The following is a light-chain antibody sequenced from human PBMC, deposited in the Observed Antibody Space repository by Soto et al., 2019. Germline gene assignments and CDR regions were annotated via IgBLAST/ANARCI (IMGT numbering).Light chain of an antibody. J-gene: IGKJ5*01. CDR1: QSITSSF. V-gene: IGKV3-20*01. CDR2: GAS. CDR3: QQYNNWPFS. Sequence: PGERASLSCGASQSITSSFLAWYQQKPGQAPRLLIYGASSRATGIPDRFSGTGSETDFTLTINRLEPEDFAVYYCQQYNNWPFSFGQGTRLEIK.